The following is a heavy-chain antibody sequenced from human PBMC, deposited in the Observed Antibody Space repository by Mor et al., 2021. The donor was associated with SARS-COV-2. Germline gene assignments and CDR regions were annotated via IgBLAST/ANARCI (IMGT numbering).Heavy chain of an antibody. J-gene: IGHJ5*02. CDR3: ARHFVSRLPGGFDP. Sequence: GILYPGDSDTRYSPSFQGQVTISADKSISTAYLQWSSLKASDTAMYYCARHFVSRLPGGFDPWGQGTLVTVSS. D-gene: IGHD2-15*01. CDR2: LYPGDSDT. V-gene: IGHV5-51*01.